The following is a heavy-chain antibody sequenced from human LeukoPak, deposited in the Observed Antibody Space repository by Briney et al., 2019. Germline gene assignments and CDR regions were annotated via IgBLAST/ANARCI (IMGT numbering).Heavy chain of an antibody. CDR3: ARKRPNYFDY. V-gene: IGHV3-7*01. CDR1: GFTFSNYW. J-gene: IGHJ4*02. CDR2: IDLDGSQK. Sequence: GGCLRLSCVASGFTFSNYWMHWVRQAPGKGPEWVANIDLDGSQKYYVDSVKGRFTISRDNAENSLYLQMNSLRAEDTALYYCARKRPNYFDYWGQGTLVTVSS.